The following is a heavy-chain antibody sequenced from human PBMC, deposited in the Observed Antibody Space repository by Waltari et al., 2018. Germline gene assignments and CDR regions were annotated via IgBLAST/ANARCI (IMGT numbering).Heavy chain of an antibody. V-gene: IGHV4-38-2*01. D-gene: IGHD2-21*02. J-gene: IGHJ4*02. Sequence: QVQLQESGPGLVKPSETLSLTCAVSGYSISSGSYWGWIRQPPGKGLEWIGSIYHSGSTYYNPSLKSRVTISVDTSKNQFSLKLSSVTAADTAVYYCARLDYGGNSKYGYWGQGTLVTVSS. CDR1: GYSISSGSY. CDR2: IYHSGST. CDR3: ARLDYGGNSKYGY.